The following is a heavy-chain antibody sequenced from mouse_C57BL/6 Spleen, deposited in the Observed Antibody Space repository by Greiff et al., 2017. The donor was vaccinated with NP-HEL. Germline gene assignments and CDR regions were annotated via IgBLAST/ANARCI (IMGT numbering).Heavy chain of an antibody. D-gene: IGHD2-1*01. CDR2: IYPGSGNT. CDR3: ARRDHGNFYAMDY. CDR1: GYSFTSYY. V-gene: IGHV1-66*01. J-gene: IGHJ4*01. Sequence: VKLMESGPELVKPGASVKISCKASGYSFTSYYIHWVKQRPGQGLEWIGWIYPGSGNTKYNEKFKGTATLTADTSSSTAYMQLSSLTSEDSAVYYCARRDHGNFYAMDYWGQGTSVTVSS.